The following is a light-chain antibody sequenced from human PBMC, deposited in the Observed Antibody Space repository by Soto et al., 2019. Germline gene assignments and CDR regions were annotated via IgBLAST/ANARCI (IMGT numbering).Light chain of an antibody. V-gene: IGKV1-6*01. Sequence: AIQMTQSPSSLSASAVDRVTITCRASQGIRNDLGWYQQKPGKAPKLLIYAASSLQSGVPSRFSGSGSGTDFTLTISSLQPEDFATYYCLQDYNYPWTFGQGTKVDIK. CDR1: QGIRND. CDR2: AAS. J-gene: IGKJ1*01. CDR3: LQDYNYPWT.